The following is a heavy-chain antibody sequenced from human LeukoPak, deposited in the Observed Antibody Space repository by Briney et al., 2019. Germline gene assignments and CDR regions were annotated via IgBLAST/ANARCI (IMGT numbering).Heavy chain of an antibody. Sequence: GESLKISCKGSGYSFSNYWIGWVRQMPGKGLEWMGIIYPGDSDTKYSPSFQGQVTFSADKSISTAYLQWSSLKASDTAVYYCAVRGYSDAYFDYWGQGTLVTVSS. V-gene: IGHV5-51*01. CDR1: GYSFSNYW. D-gene: IGHD5-12*01. CDR3: AVRGYSDAYFDY. CDR2: IYPGDSDT. J-gene: IGHJ4*02.